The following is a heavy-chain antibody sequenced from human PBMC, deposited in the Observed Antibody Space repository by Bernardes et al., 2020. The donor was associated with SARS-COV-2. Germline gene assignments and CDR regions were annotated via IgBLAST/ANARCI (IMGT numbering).Heavy chain of an antibody. D-gene: IGHD6-19*01. Sequence: GGSLRLSCAASGFTFSSYAMTWVRQAPGKGLEWVSAITGSDDTTYYADSVKGRFTISRDNSKNTLYLQMNSLRTEDTAVYYCAKERRYNSASYPIQFDYWGQGTLVPVSS. J-gene: IGHJ4*02. CDR2: ITGSDDTT. V-gene: IGHV3-23*01. CDR1: GFTFSSYA. CDR3: AKERRYNSASYPIQFDY.